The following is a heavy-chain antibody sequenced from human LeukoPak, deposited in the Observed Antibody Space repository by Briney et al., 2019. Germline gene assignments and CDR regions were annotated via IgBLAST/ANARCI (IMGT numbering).Heavy chain of an antibody. Sequence: GGSLRLSCAASGFTFSSYGMSWVRQAPGKGLEWVSVIYSGGSTYYADSVKGRFTISRDNSKNTLYLQMNSLRAEDTAVYYCARVYYDILTGSAFDYWGQGTLVTVSS. CDR2: IYSGGST. V-gene: IGHV3-66*01. CDR3: ARVYYDILTGSAFDY. J-gene: IGHJ4*02. D-gene: IGHD3-9*01. CDR1: GFTFSSYG.